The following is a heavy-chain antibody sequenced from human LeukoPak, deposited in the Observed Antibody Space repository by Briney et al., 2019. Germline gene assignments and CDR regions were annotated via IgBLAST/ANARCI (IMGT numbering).Heavy chain of an antibody. D-gene: IGHD2-2*03. CDR2: IIPIFGTA. J-gene: IGHJ6*04. CDR1: GGTFSSYA. CDR3: ARGMDTVVVPAAPFYGMDV. Sequence: ASVKVPCKASGGTFSSYAISWVRQAPGQGLEWMGGIIPIFGTANYAQKFQGRVTITADKSTSTGYMELSSLRSEDTAVYYCARGMDTVVVPAAPFYGMDVWGKGTTVTVSS. V-gene: IGHV1-69*06.